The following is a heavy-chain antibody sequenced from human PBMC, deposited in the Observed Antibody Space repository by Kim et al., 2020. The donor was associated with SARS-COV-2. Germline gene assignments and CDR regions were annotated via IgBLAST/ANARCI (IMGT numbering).Heavy chain of an antibody. Sequence: GSTSYAQKFQGRVTMTRDTSTSTVYMELSSLRSEDTAVYYCARDQQSVDIWGQGTMVTVSS. V-gene: IGHV1-46*01. D-gene: IGHD4-4*01. J-gene: IGHJ3*02. CDR2: GST. CDR3: ARDQQSVDI.